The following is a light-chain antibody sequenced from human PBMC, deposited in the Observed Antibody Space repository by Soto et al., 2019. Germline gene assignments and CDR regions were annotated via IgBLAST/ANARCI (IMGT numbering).Light chain of an antibody. Sequence: EIMMTQSPVTLSVSPGERATLSCRASQSVNSNLAWYQQKPGQAPRLLIYGASTTATGIPASFIGNGSGTEFTLTASSLQPEDFAVYYCQQYNIWPFTFGPGTKVDIK. CDR1: QSVNSN. V-gene: IGKV3-15*01. J-gene: IGKJ3*01. CDR3: QQYNIWPFT. CDR2: GAS.